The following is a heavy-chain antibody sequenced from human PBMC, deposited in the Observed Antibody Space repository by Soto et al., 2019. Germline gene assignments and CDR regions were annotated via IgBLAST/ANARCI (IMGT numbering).Heavy chain of an antibody. CDR3: ARDEYNYGYFDY. CDR2: VWYDGSNK. V-gene: IGHV3-33*01. D-gene: IGHD5-18*01. Sequence: QVKLVESGGGVVQPGRSLRLSCAASGFTCSSYGIHWVRQAPGKGLEWVAVVWYDGSNKYYADSVKGRFTISRDNSKNTLYLQMNSLRAEDTAVYYCARDEYNYGYFDYWGQGTLVTVSS. J-gene: IGHJ4*02. CDR1: GFTCSSYG.